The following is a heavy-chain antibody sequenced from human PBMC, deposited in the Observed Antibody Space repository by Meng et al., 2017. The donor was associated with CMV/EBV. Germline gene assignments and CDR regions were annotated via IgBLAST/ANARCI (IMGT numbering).Heavy chain of an antibody. Sequence: QVQPVQSGAEVKKPGASVKVSCKASGYTFTGYYMHWVRQAPGQGLEWMGWINPNSGGTNYAQKFQGRVTMTRDTSISTAYMELSRLRSDDTAVYYCARVYCSGGSCYGNWFDPWGQGTLVTVSS. CDR2: INPNSGGT. CDR3: ARVYCSGGSCYGNWFDP. CDR1: GYTFTGYY. J-gene: IGHJ5*02. V-gene: IGHV1-2*02. D-gene: IGHD2-15*01.